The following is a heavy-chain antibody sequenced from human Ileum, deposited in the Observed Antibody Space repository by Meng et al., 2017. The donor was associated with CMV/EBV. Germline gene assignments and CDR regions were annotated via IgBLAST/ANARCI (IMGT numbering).Heavy chain of an antibody. J-gene: IGHJ4*02. V-gene: IGHV3-53*01. CDR2: IYDGETT. CDR1: GFIVSSNH. CDR3: GTVPFWGGPTDTF. Sequence: ESLKISCETSGFIVSSNHMTWVRQAPGEGLEWVSVIYDGETTSYADSVKGRFSISRDKSKNTLYLQMNSLRVDDTAVYYCGTVPFWGGPTDTFWGQGTLVTVSS. D-gene: IGHD3-3*01.